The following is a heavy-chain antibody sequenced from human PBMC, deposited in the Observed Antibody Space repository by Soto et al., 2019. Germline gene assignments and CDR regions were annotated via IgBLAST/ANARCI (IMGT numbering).Heavy chain of an antibody. D-gene: IGHD1-1*01. V-gene: IGHV1-3*01. J-gene: IGHJ1*01. CDR1: GYAFTDYG. Sequence: QVQFVQSGTEVKQPGASVKVSCKASGYAFTDYGIHWVRQAPGQGLEWMAWIDPGNGNTKYSENFQGRVAISRDTSASTVFLELSSLRTEGTAVYYCARDGWVITWYILHWGQGTLVSVSS. CDR2: IDPGNGNT. CDR3: ARDGWVITWYILH.